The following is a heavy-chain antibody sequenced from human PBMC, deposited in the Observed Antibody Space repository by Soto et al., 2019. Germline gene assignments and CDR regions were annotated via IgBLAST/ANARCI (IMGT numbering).Heavy chain of an antibody. CDR3: AKDVVAVAGVYYFDY. J-gene: IGHJ4*02. CDR1: GFTFSSYG. V-gene: IGHV3-30*18. Sequence: GGSLRLSCAASGFTFSSYGMHWVRQAPGKGLEWVAVISYDGSNKYYADSVKGRFTISRDNSKNTLYLQMNSLRAEDTAVYYCAKDVVAVAGVYYFDYWGQGTLVTVSS. D-gene: IGHD6-19*01. CDR2: ISYDGSNK.